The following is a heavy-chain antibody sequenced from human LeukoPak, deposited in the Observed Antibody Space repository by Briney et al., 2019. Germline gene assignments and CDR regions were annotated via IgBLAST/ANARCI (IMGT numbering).Heavy chain of an antibody. CDR1: GGSISSGDYY. CDR3: ARDCSSSSYYYGMDV. D-gene: IGHD6-6*01. CDR2: IYYSGST. J-gene: IGHJ6*02. Sequence: SETLSLTCTVSGGSISSGDYYWSWIRQPPGKGLEWIGYIYYSGSTYYNPSLKSRVTISVDTSKNQFSLKLSSVTAADTAVYYCARDCSSSSYYYGMDVWGQGTTVTVSS. V-gene: IGHV4-30-4*01.